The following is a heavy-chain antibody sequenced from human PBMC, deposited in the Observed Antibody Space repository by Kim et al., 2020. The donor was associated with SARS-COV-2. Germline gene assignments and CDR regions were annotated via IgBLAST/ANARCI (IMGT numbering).Heavy chain of an antibody. V-gene: IGHV1-69*01. D-gene: IGHD1-26*01. CDR3: ARDGGGSYVDY. J-gene: IGHJ4*02. CDR2: A. Sequence: ANYAQKVQGRVTITADESTSTAYMELSSLRSEDTAVYYCARDGGGSYVDYWGQGTLVTVSS.